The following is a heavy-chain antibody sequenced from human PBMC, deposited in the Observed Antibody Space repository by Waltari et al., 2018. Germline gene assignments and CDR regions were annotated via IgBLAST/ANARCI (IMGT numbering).Heavy chain of an antibody. D-gene: IGHD5-12*01. CDR3: VKYSGFDYFFDF. Sequence: QLVESGGGVVQPGRSLRLSCVASGFTFSNCNMHWARQAPGQVLEWVESISHDGNNKDYADSVKSRFTVSRDKSQNTLYLQINNLRADDTAVYYCVKYSGFDYFFDFWGQGTPVTVSS. V-gene: IGHV3-30*18. CDR1: GFTFSNCN. J-gene: IGHJ4*02. CDR2: ISHDGNNK.